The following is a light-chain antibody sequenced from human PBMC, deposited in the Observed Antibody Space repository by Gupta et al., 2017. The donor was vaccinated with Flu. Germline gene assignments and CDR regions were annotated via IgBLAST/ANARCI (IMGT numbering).Light chain of an antibody. CDR1: QSVSSY. V-gene: IGKV3-11*01. J-gene: IGKJ2*01. Sequence: ERVLTQSPATLSLSPGERATLSCRASQSVSSYLAWYQQKPGQAPRLLIYDASNRATGIPARFSGSGYGTDFTLTISSLEPEDFAVYYCQQRSNWPPYTFGQGTKLEIK. CDR2: DAS. CDR3: QQRSNWPPYT.